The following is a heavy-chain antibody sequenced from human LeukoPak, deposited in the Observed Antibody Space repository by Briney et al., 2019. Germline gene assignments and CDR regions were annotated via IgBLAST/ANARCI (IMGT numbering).Heavy chain of an antibody. CDR1: GYTFTSYG. J-gene: IGHJ3*02. Sequence: ASVKVSCKASGYTFTSYGISWVRQAPGQGLEWMGWISVYNGNTNYAQKLQGRVTMTTDTSTSTVYMEVRSLRSDDTAVYYCARLTYYDFWSGYNYAFDIWGQGTMVTVSS. CDR3: ARLTYYDFWSGYNYAFDI. CDR2: ISVYNGNT. D-gene: IGHD3-3*01. V-gene: IGHV1-18*01.